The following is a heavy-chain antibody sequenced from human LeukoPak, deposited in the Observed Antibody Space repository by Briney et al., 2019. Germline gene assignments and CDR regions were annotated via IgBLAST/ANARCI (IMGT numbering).Heavy chain of an antibody. CDR2: IYSGGST. J-gene: IGHJ6*02. CDR3: ARDRVAHGMDV. CDR1: GFSFGSFA. D-gene: IGHD5-12*01. V-gene: IGHV3-66*01. Sequence: SGGSLRLSCAASGFSFGSFAMSWVRQAPGKGLEWVSVIYSGGSTYYADSVKGRFTISRDNSKNTLYLQMNSLRAEDTAVYYCARDRVAHGMDVWGQGTTVTVSS.